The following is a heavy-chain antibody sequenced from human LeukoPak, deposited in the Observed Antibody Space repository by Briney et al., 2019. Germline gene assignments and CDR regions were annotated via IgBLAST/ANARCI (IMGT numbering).Heavy chain of an antibody. Sequence: RTGGSLRLSCAASGFTFSSYGMHWVRQAPGKGLEWVAVIWYDGSNKYYADSVKGRFTISRDNSKNTLYLQMNSLRAEDTAVYYCAREDGMVAPDYWGQGTLVTVSS. CDR2: IWYDGSNK. CDR1: GFTFSSYG. CDR3: AREDGMVAPDY. J-gene: IGHJ4*02. V-gene: IGHV3-33*01. D-gene: IGHD2-8*01.